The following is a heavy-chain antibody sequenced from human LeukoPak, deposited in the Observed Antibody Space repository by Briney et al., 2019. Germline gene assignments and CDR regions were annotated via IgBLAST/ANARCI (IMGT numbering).Heavy chain of an antibody. V-gene: IGHV3-7*01. CDR3: ATDRGYWTFDY. J-gene: IGHJ4*02. CDR1: GFSFSTYW. D-gene: IGHD2-8*02. CDR2: INPDGRTT. Sequence: GGSLRLSCVASGFSFSTYWMNWIRQAPGKGLEWVANINPDGRTTNYVDSVKGRFTISRDNAKSSLYLQMNSLRAEDTAVYYCATDRGYWTFDYWGQGTLVTVSS.